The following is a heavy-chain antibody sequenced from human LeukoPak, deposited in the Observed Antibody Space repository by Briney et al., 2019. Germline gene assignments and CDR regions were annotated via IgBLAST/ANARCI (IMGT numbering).Heavy chain of an antibody. CDR1: GGSISSGDYY. V-gene: IGHV4-30-4*08. Sequence: PSETLSLTCTVSGGSISSGDYYWSWIRQPPGKGLEWIGYIYYSGSTYYNPSLKSRVTISVDTSKNQFSLKLSSVTAADTAVYYCARDLGSITMVRMGAFDSWGQGTMVTVSS. CDR2: IYYSGST. D-gene: IGHD3-10*01. J-gene: IGHJ3*02. CDR3: ARDLGSITMVRMGAFDS.